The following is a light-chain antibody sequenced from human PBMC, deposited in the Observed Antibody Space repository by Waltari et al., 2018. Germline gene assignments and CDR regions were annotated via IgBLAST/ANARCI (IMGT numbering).Light chain of an antibody. CDR2: GAS. CDR1: QSLSNSY. J-gene: IGKJ2*01. CDR3: QQYDSPART. Sequence: EIVLTQSPGTLSLSLGDRATLSCRATQSLSNSYLAWYQHKPGQAPRLLIYGASNRATGIPDKFSGSGSGTYFTLTISKLEPQDFAVYDCQQYDSPARTFGQGTKLEIK. V-gene: IGKV3-20*01.